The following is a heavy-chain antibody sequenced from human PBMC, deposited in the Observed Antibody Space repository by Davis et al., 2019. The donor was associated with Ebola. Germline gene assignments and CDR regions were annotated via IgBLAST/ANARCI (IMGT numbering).Heavy chain of an antibody. Sequence: PGGSLRLSCKGSGYTFTHYWIDWVRQVPGKGLEWMGIIYPDDSDTRYSPSFQGHVSISADKSISTAYLQWSSLKASDTAVYYCARRNGYCSGGSCYWDFDYWGQGTLVTVSS. CDR3: ARRNGYCSGGSCYWDFDY. CDR2: IYPDDSDT. V-gene: IGHV5-51*01. CDR1: GYTFTHYW. D-gene: IGHD2-15*01. J-gene: IGHJ4*02.